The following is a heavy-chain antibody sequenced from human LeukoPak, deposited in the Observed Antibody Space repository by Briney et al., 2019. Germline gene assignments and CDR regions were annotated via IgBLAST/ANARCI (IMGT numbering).Heavy chain of an antibody. CDR3: ARPYGDYVGY. CDR2: IYTSGST. D-gene: IGHD4-17*01. J-gene: IGHJ4*02. Sequence: KPSETLSLTCTVSGGSISSGSYYWSWIRQPAGKGLEWIGRIYTSGSTNYNPSLKSRVTISVDTSKNQFSLKLSSVTAADTAVYYCARPYGDYVGYWGQGTLVTVSS. V-gene: IGHV4-61*02. CDR1: GGSISSGSYY.